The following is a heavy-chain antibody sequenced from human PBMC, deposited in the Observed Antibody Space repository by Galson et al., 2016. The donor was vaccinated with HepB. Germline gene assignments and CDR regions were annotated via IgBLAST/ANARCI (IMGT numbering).Heavy chain of an antibody. Sequence: SETLSLTCTVSGFSIPSHYYWGWIRQSPGQGLEWIATIHHTGATYYDSFLRSRVTISVDTSKNQFSLKWTSVTAADTAVYFCARAKGGTPWYFDSCGQGILVTVSS. CDR1: GFSIPSHYY. CDR2: IHHTGAT. V-gene: IGHV4-38-2*02. CDR3: ARAKGGTPWYFDS. D-gene: IGHD3-16*01. J-gene: IGHJ4*02.